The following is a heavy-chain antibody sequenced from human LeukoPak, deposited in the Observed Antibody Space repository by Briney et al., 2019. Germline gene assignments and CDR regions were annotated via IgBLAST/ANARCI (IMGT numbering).Heavy chain of an antibody. V-gene: IGHV1-69*13. CDR2: IIPIFGTA. Sequence: SVKVSCKASGGTFSSYAISWVRQAPGQGLEWMGGIIPIFGTANCAQKFQGRVTITADESTSTAYMELSSLRSEDTAVYYCARIVSAAKQYGDYVGLDYWGQGTLVTVSS. D-gene: IGHD4-17*01. CDR3: ARIVSAAKQYGDYVGLDY. J-gene: IGHJ4*02. CDR1: GGTFSSYA.